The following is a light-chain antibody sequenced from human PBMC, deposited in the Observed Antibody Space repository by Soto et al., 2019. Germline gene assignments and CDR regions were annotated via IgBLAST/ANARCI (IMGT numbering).Light chain of an antibody. V-gene: IGKV3-20*01. CDR3: QQYRTSAQT. CDR2: GAS. CDR1: QTVGRDY. Sequence: EIVLTQSPGTLSLSPGESATLSCRSSQTVGRDYLAWYQQRPGQAPRLLIYGASSRATGIPDRFSGSGSGTDFTLTISRLEPEDFALYYCQQYRTSAQTFGQGTKVEIQ. J-gene: IGKJ1*01.